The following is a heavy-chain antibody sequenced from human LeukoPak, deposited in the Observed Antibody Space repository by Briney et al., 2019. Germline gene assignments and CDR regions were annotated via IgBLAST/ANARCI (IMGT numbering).Heavy chain of an antibody. CDR3: ARGPNYLTGEGFDI. J-gene: IGHJ3*02. CDR1: GASLSNYY. Sequence: PSETLSLTCTVSGASLSNYYWSWLRQPAGRGLEWIGRFFSSEIRHYNPSLKGRVTMSVDTSKNQFSLKLTSVTAADTALYYCARGPNYLTGEGFDIWGQGTMVTVSS. D-gene: IGHD7-27*01. V-gene: IGHV4-4*07. CDR2: FFSSEIR.